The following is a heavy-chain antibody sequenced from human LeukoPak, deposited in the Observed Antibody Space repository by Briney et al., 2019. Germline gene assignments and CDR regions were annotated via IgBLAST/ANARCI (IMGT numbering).Heavy chain of an antibody. CDR1: GFTFSSYA. CDR3: ARGQEFDDGVFDS. J-gene: IGHJ4*02. D-gene: IGHD1-1*01. Sequence: GGSLRLSCAASGFTFSSYAMSWVRQAPGKGLEWVSTIRSNGATASNADSVKGRFTISRDNSKNTVYLQVNSLRVEDTAIYYCARGQEFDDGVFDSWGQGTLVTVSS. CDR2: IRSNGATA. V-gene: IGHV3-23*01.